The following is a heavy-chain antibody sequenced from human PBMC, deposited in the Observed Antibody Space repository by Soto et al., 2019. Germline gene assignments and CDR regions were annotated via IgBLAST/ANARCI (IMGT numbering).Heavy chain of an antibody. V-gene: IGHV4-34*01. Sequence: SETLSLTCAFYVGSFSGYYWSWIRQPPGKGLEWIGEINHSGSTNYNPSLKSRVTISVDTSKNQFSLKLSSVTAADTAVYYCARAPYYDFWSGSQPYYYYGMDVWGQGTTVTVSS. D-gene: IGHD3-3*01. J-gene: IGHJ6*02. CDR2: INHSGST. CDR3: ARAPYYDFWSGSQPYYYYGMDV. CDR1: VGSFSGYY.